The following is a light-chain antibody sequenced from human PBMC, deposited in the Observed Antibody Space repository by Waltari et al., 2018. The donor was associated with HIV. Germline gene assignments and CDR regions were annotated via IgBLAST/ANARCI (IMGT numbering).Light chain of an antibody. CDR3: YSAADNIGV. V-gene: IGLV3-27*01. J-gene: IGLJ3*02. Sequence: SYELTQPSSVSVSPGQTARITCSGDVLAKKYARWFQQKPGQAPVLVIYKDSERPSGIPERFSGSSSVTTVTLTISGAQVEDEADYYCYSAADNIGVFGGGTKLTVL. CDR1: VLAKKY. CDR2: KDS.